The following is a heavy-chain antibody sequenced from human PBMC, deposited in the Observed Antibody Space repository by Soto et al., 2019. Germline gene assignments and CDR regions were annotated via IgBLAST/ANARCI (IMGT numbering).Heavy chain of an antibody. V-gene: IGHV1-69*01. CDR1: GGTFNNYP. CDR2: SIPIFGTA. CDR3: ARGRGYSGDDHYFYFDMDV. Sequence: QVQLVQSGAEVKKPASSVKVSCKASGGTFNNYPITWVRQAPGEGLEWMGGSIPIFGTANYAQNFQGRVTISVDESTTTADMELNSIRTEDTTVYYCARGRGYSGDDHYFYFDMDVWGQGNTVTVSS. J-gene: IGHJ6*02. D-gene: IGHD5-12*01.